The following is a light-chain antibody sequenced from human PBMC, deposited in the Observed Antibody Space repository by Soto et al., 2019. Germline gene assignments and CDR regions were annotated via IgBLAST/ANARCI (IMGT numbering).Light chain of an antibody. V-gene: IGKV3-20*01. Sequence: EIVLTQSPGTLSLSPGERATLSCRASQSVSSSYLAWYQQKPGQAPRLLIYGASSRATGIPDRFSGSGSGTDFTLNISRLEPEDVAVYYCQQYGSSPPVATFGQGTKVEIK. CDR2: GAS. J-gene: IGKJ1*01. CDR1: QSVSSSY. CDR3: QQYGSSPPVAT.